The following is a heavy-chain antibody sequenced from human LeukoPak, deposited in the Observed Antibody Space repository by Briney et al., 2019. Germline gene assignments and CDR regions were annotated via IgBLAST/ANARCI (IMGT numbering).Heavy chain of an antibody. J-gene: IGHJ4*02. V-gene: IGHV3-23*01. CDR2: ISGRGGST. D-gene: IGHD4-23*01. CDR3: AKAHDYGGNTNYFDF. CDR1: GPTFSNYA. Sequence: PGGSLRLSCAASGPTFSNYAMSWVRQPPGKGLEWVSVISGRGGSTYYAESVKGRFTISRDKSEDTLYLQMNSLRAEDTAIYYCAKAHDYGGNTNYFDFWGQGTLVTVSS.